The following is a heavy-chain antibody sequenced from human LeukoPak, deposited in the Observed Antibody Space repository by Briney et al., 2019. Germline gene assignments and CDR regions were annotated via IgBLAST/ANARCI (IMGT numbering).Heavy chain of an antibody. CDR3: ASPSGDGYSFRYFDH. Sequence: GGSLRLSCAASGLTVSSNYMTWVRQAPGKGLEWVSYISSSGDTIYYADSVKGRFTISRDNAKNSLYLQVSSLRDGDTAVYYCASPSGDGYSFRYFDHWGQGALLTVSS. V-gene: IGHV3-48*02. D-gene: IGHD5-24*01. CDR1: GLTVSSNY. J-gene: IGHJ4*02. CDR2: ISSSGDTI.